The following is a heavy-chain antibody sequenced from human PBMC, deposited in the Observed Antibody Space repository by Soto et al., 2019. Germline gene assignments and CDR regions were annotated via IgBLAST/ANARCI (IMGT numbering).Heavy chain of an antibody. CDR3: ARVAFSYFGMDV. V-gene: IGHV4-4*07. CDR2: VFSSGST. D-gene: IGHD3-3*02. Sequence: PSETLSLTCSVPGGAISSYYWSWVRQPAGKGLEWIGRVFSSGSTNCNASLKSRVSMSIDTSKNEVSLTLRSVTAADTAVYYCARVAFSYFGMDVWGPGTTVTVSS. CDR1: GGAISSYY. J-gene: IGHJ6*02.